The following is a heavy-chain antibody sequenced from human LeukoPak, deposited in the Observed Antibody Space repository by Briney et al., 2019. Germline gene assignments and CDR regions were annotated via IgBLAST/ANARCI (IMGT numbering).Heavy chain of an antibody. CDR1: GFTFSTYA. V-gene: IGHV3-23*01. D-gene: IGHD6-19*01. J-gene: IGHJ4*02. CDR3: AKVRLIAVVGTRYFDY. Sequence: AGGSLRLSCAASGFTFSTYAMSWVRQAPGKGLGWVSAISGSGGNTYYADSVKGRFTISRDNSKNTLYLQMNSLRAEDTAVYYCAKVRLIAVVGTRYFDYWGQGTLVTVSS. CDR2: ISGSGGNT.